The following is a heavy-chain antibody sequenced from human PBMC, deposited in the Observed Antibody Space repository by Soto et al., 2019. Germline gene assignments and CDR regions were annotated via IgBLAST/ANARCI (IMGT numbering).Heavy chain of an antibody. D-gene: IGHD2-15*01. CDR3: ARDSPFYFCSGGSGYSNDYYYGMDV. CDR2: IYYSGST. V-gene: IGHV4-59*01. J-gene: IGHJ6*02. Sequence: SETLSLTCTVSGCSISSYYWSWIRQPPGKGLEWIGYIYYSGSTNYNPSLKSRVTISVDTSKNQFSLKLSSVTAADTAVYYCARDSPFYFCSGGSGYSNDYYYGMDVWGQGTTVTVSS. CDR1: GCSISSYY.